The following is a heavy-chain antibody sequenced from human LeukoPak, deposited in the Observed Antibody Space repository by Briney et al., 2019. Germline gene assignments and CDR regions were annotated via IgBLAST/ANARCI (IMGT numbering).Heavy chain of an antibody. V-gene: IGHV4-34*01. Sequence: SETLSLTCAVYGGSFSGYYWSWIRQPPGKGLEWIGEINHSGSTNYNPSLKSRVTISVDTSKNQFSLKLSSVTAADTAVHYCARGRSTMVRGVIIFYFDYWGQGTLVTVSS. CDR1: GGSFSGYY. CDR2: INHSGST. J-gene: IGHJ4*02. D-gene: IGHD3-10*01. CDR3: ARGRSTMVRGVIIFYFDY.